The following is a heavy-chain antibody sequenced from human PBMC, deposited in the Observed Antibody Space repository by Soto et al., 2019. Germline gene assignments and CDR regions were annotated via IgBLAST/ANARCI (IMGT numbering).Heavy chain of an antibody. CDR1: GYTFSNYY. CDR3: VRGNFVVVVVTQGSYFDY. Sequence: QVQLVQSGAEVEKPGASVKVSCKASGYTFSNYYMHWVRQVPGQGLEWMGTINPSGGSTSYAQKFQGRINLTRKTSTGTVYMELRSLKSEDTAVYYCVRGNFVVVVVTQGSYFDYWGQGTLVTVSS. J-gene: IGHJ4*02. V-gene: IGHV1-46*01. CDR2: INPSGGST. D-gene: IGHD2-15*01.